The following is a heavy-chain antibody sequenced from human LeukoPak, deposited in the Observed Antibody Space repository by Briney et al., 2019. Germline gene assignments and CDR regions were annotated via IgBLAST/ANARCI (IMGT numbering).Heavy chain of an antibody. CDR2: INPNSGGT. CDR1: GYTFTVYY. CDR3: ARSGSPEGNFDY. D-gene: IGHD1-26*01. J-gene: IGHJ4*02. Sequence: ASVTVSFTASGYTFTVYYMHWVRQAPGQGIEWMGWINPNSGGTNYAQKFQGRVTMTRDTSISTAYMELSRLRSDDTAVYYRARSGSPEGNFDYWGQGTLVTVSS. V-gene: IGHV1-2*02.